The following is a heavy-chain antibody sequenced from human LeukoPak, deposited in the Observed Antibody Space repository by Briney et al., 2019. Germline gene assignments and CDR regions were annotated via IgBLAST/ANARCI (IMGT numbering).Heavy chain of an antibody. CDR3: ARDGYSGNDGL. J-gene: IGHJ4*02. V-gene: IGHV4-59*01. CDR2: IYYSGST. D-gene: IGHD5-12*01. CDR1: GGSISSYY. Sequence: SETLSLTCTVSGGSISSYYWSWIRQPPGKGLEWIGYIYYSGSTKYNPSLKSRVTISVDTSKNQFSLKLSSVTAADTAVYYCARDGYSGNDGLWGQGSLVTVSS.